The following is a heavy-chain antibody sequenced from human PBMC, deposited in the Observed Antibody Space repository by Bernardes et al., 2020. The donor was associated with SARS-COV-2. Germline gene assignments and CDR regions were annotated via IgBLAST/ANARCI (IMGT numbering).Heavy chain of an antibody. CDR2: IIPIFGTA. D-gene: IGHD2-21*02. V-gene: IGHV1-69*13. J-gene: IGHJ4*02. Sequence: SVKVSCKASGGTFSSYAISWVRQAPGQGLEWMGGIIPIFGTANYAQKFQGRVTITADESTSTAYMELSSLRSEDTAVYYCASHPYCGGDCYGAFDIWGQGTLVTVSS. CDR1: GGTFSSYA. CDR3: ASHPYCGGDCYGAFDI.